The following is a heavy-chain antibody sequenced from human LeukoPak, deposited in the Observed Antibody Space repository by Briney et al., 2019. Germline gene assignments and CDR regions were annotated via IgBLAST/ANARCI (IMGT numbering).Heavy chain of an antibody. CDR3: ARKLKDWNDGDY. CDR2: ISAYNGNT. J-gene: IGHJ4*02. V-gene: IGHV1-18*01. D-gene: IGHD1-1*01. Sequence: ASVKVSCKASGYTFTSYGISWVRQAPGQGLEWMGWISAYNGNTNYAQKLQGRVTMTTDTSTSTAYMELRSLRSDGTAVYYCARKLKDWNDGDYWGQGTLVTVSS. CDR1: GYTFTSYG.